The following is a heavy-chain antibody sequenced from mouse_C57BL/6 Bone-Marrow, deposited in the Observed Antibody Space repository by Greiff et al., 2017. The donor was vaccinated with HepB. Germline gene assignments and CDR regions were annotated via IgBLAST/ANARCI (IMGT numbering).Heavy chain of an antibody. V-gene: IGHV5-9-1*02. D-gene: IGHD2-3*01. CDR2: ISSGGDYI. Sequence: EVQLVESGEGLVKPGGSLKLSCAASGFTFSSYAMSWVRQTPEKRLEWVAYISSGGDYIYYVDTLKGRFTISRDNARNTLYLQMSSLKSEDTAMYYCTREADGYYPFNYGGQGTTLTVSS. CDR1: GFTFSSYA. J-gene: IGHJ2*01. CDR3: TREADGYYPFNY.